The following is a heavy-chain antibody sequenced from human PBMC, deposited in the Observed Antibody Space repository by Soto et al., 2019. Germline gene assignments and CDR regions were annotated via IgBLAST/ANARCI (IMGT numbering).Heavy chain of an antibody. J-gene: IGHJ6*02. CDR2: MNPNSGNT. CDR3: ASRGYSSSWYYYYYYGMDV. D-gene: IGHD6-13*01. Sequence: QVQLVQSGAEVKKPGASVKVSCKASGYTFTSYDINWVRQATGQGLEWMGWMNPNSGNTGYAQKCQGRVTMTRNSTISTAYMELSSLRSEDTAVYYCASRGYSSSWYYYYYYGMDVWGQGTTVTVSS. V-gene: IGHV1-8*01. CDR1: GYTFTSYD.